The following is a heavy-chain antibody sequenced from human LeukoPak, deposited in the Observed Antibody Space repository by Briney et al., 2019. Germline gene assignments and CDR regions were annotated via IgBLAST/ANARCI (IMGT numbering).Heavy chain of an antibody. J-gene: IGHJ5*02. CDR1: GFTFSSYA. D-gene: IGHD5-24*01. Sequence: GGSLRLSCAASGFTFSSYAMSWFRQAPGKGLEGVSAISGSGGSTYYADSVKGRFTISRDNSKNTLYLQMNSLRAEDTAVYYCAKAMGPRQNNWFDPWGQGTLVTVSS. CDR2: ISGSGGST. V-gene: IGHV3-23*01. CDR3: AKAMGPRQNNWFDP.